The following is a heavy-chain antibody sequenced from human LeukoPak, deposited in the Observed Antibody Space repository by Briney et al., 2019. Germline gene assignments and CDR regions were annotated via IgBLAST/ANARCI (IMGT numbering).Heavy chain of an antibody. CDR1: GGSISSGSYY. CDR2: IYTSGST. V-gene: IGHV4-61*02. J-gene: IGHJ4*02. D-gene: IGHD3-16*02. Sequence: SETLSLTCTVSGGSISSGSYYWSWIRQPAGKGLEWIGRIYTSGSTNYNPSLKSRDTISVDTSKNQFSLKLSSVTAADTAVYYCARHRGVILDYWGQGTLVTVSS. CDR3: ARHRGVILDY.